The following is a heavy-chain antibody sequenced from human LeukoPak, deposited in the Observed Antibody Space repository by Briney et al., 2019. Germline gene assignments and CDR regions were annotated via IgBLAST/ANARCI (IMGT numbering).Heavy chain of an antibody. CDR2: INSGGGTT. CDR3: ARDTWGPEY. D-gene: IGHD1-26*01. CDR1: GFIFSSYW. Sequence: GGSLRLSCAASGFIFSSYWMHWVRHAPGKGLVWVSRINSGGGTTNYADSVTGRFAISRDNAKNTLYLQMNSLKAEDTAVYYCARDTWGPEYWGQGTLVTVSS. J-gene: IGHJ4*01. V-gene: IGHV3-74*01.